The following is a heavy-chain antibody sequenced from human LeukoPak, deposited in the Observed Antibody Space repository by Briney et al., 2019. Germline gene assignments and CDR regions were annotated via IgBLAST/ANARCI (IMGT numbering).Heavy chain of an antibody. D-gene: IGHD4-17*01. J-gene: IGHJ6*03. CDR1: GGSISSYY. Sequence: SETLSLTCTVSGGSISSYYWSWIRQPPGKGLEWIGYIYYSGSTNYNPSLKSRVTISVDTSKNQFSLKLSSVTAADTAVYYCARQGKYGSKYYYHMDVWGKGTTVTVSS. V-gene: IGHV4-59*08. CDR2: IYYSGST. CDR3: ARQGKYGSKYYYHMDV.